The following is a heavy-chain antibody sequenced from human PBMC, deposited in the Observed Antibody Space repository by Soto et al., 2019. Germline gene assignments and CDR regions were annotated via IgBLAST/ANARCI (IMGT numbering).Heavy chain of an antibody. CDR1: GGSISSYF. Sequence: PSETLSLTCTVSGGSISSYFWGWIRQPPGKGLEYIGNIYYTGSTEYNPSLKSRVTISVDTSKNQFSLKLSSVTAADTAVYYCARHKITHPNYYGSGSYYNHSYYMDVWGKGTTVTVSS. D-gene: IGHD3-10*01. CDR3: ARHKITHPNYYGSGSYYNHSYYMDV. CDR2: IYYTGST. V-gene: IGHV4-59*08. J-gene: IGHJ6*03.